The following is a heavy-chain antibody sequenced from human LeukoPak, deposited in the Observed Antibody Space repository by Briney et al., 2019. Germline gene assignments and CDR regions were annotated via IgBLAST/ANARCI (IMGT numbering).Heavy chain of an antibody. V-gene: IGHV4-59*01. CDR2: IYYRGST. J-gene: IGHJ4*02. CDR1: GGSISSYY. Sequence: SETLSLTCTVSGGSISSYYWSWIRQPPGKGLEWIGYIYYRGSTNYNPSLKSRVTISVDTSKNQFSLKLSSVTAADTAVYYCARAPYSYGFVLDYWGQGTLVTVSS. CDR3: ARAPYSYGFVLDY. D-gene: IGHD5-18*01.